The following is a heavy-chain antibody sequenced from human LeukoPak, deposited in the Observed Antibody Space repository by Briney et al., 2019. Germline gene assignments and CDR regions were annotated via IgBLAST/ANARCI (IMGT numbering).Heavy chain of an antibody. J-gene: IGHJ4*02. V-gene: IGHV3-33*01. CDR3: ASELYSGSYSPWDY. D-gene: IGHD1-26*01. Sequence: GGSLRLSCAASGFTFSSYGMHWVRQAPGKGLEWVAVIWYDGSNKYYADSVKGRFTISRDNSKNTLYLQMNSLRAEDTAVYYCASELYSGSYSPWDYWGQGTLVTVSS. CDR2: IWYDGSNK. CDR1: GFTFSSYG.